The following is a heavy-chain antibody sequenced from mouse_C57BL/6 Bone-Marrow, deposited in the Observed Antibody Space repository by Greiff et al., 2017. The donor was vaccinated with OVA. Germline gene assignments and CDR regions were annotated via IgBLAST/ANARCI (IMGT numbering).Heavy chain of an antibody. Sequence: EVQRVESGGGLVKPGGSLKLSCAASGFTFSSYTMSWVRQTPEKRLEWVATISGGGGNTYYPDSVKGRFTISRDNAKNTLYLQMSSLRSEDTAVYYCARTAEASWFAYWGQGTLVTVSA. CDR3: ARTAEASWFAY. V-gene: IGHV5-9*04. D-gene: IGHD3-2*02. CDR1: GFTFSSYT. CDR2: ISGGGGNT. J-gene: IGHJ3*01.